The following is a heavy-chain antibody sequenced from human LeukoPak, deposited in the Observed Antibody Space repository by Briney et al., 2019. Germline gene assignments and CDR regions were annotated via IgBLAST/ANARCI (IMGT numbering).Heavy chain of an antibody. CDR3: AKLGLPFPPVTTVIDY. CDR2: IKQDGREK. D-gene: IGHD4-17*01. CDR1: GFTFSSYW. V-gene: IGHV3-7*01. Sequence: GGSLRLSCAAPGFTFSSYWMSWVRQAPGKGLEWVANIKQDGREKYYVDSVKGRFTISRDNAKNSLYLQMNSLRAEDTAVYYCAKLGLPFPPVTTVIDYWGQGTLVTVSS. J-gene: IGHJ4*02.